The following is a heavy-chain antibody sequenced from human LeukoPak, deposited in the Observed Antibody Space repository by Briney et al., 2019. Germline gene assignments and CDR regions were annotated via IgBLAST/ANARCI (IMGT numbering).Heavy chain of an antibody. J-gene: IGHJ4*02. D-gene: IGHD3-10*01. Sequence: SETLSLTCTVSGGSISSGGYYWSWIRQHPGNGLEWIRYIYYSGSTYYNPSLKSRVTISVDTSKNQFSLKLSSVTAADTAVYYCARFYGSGSYYLKNYYFDYWGQGTLVTVSS. V-gene: IGHV4-31*03. CDR1: GGSISSGGYY. CDR3: ARFYGSGSYYLKNYYFDY. CDR2: IYYSGST.